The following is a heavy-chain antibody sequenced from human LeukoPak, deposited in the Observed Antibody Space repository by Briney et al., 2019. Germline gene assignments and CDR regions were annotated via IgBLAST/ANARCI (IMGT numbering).Heavy chain of an antibody. V-gene: IGHV3-30-3*01. Sequence: GGSLRLSCAASGFTFSRYAMHWVRQAPGKGLEWVAVILYDGSNKDYADSVKGRFTISRDNSKNTLHLQMNSLRAEDTAVYYCARGRHYDTTDYYYRGLDYWGQGTLVTVSS. D-gene: IGHD3-22*01. CDR1: GFTFSRYA. CDR3: ARGRHYDTTDYYYRGLDY. J-gene: IGHJ4*02. CDR2: ILYDGSNK.